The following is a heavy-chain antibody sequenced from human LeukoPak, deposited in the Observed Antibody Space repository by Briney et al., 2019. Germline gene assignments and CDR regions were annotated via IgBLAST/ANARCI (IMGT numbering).Heavy chain of an antibody. V-gene: IGHV4-59*11. J-gene: IGHJ5*02. CDR2: IYYSGSI. CDR3: ARGRYYYDSSGYYYHNWFDP. D-gene: IGHD3-22*01. Sequence: SETLSLTCTVSGGSFSSHYWSWIRQPPGKGLEWIGYIYYSGSINYNPSLKSRVTISVDTSKNQVSLDLTSVTAADTAVYYCARGRYYYDSSGYYYHNWFDPWGQGTLVIVSS. CDR1: GGSFSSHY.